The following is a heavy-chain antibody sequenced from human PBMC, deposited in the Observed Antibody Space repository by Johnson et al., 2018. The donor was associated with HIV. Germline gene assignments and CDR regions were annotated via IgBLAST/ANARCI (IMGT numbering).Heavy chain of an antibody. CDR1: GFTFSSYG. CDR3: AKVTTGSNVFVI. J-gene: IGHJ3*02. D-gene: IGHD1-1*01. Sequence: QVQLVESGGGVVQPGGSLRLSCAASGFTFSSYGMHWVRQAPGKGLEWVANIKHDGSEKYSADSVKGRFIITRDTSKNTLHLQMNSPRADDTAVYYCAKVTTGSNVFVIWGKGQMATASS. V-gene: IGHV3-30*02. CDR2: IKHDGSEK.